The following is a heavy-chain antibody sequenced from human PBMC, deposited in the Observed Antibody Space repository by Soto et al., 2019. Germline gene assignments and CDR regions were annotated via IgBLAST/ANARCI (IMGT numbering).Heavy chain of an antibody. CDR1: GDSIRSDKW. J-gene: IGHJ4*02. CDR2: IHHRGTT. Sequence: QVQLQESGPGLVKPSGTLSLTCDVSGDSIRSDKWWSWVRQSPGRGLEWIGEIHHRGTTNCNPSLXXRVTLSVEKDKNQLSLEMTSLTGADTAIYYCARGGDWKFDFWGQGSLVTVSS. V-gene: IGHV4-4*02. CDR3: ARGGDWKFDF. D-gene: IGHD2-21*02.